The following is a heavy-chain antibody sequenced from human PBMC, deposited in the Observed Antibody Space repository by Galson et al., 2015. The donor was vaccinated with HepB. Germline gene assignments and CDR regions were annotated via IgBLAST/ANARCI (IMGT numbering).Heavy chain of an antibody. CDR1: GYTFTSHG. D-gene: IGHD3-10*01. J-gene: IGHJ4*02. CDR2: ISPYNGNT. CDR3: ALRTGTYPYYFDF. Sequence: SVKVSCKASGYTFTSHGLSWLRQAPGQGLEYMGWISPYNGNTNYAQKLQGRVTMTTDKSTTTAYMELRSLRSDDTAVYYCALRTGTYPYYFDFWGQGTLVAVSS. V-gene: IGHV1-18*01.